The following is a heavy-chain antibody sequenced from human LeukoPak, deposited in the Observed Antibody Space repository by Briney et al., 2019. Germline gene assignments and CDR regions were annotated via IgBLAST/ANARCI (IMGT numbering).Heavy chain of an antibody. V-gene: IGHV3-23*01. CDR3: ARSIAVAGTGVD. CDR1: GFTFSSYA. CDR2: ISGSGGST. D-gene: IGHD6-19*01. Sequence: GGSLRLSCAASGFTFSSYAMSWVRQAPGKGLEWVSTISGSGGSTYYADSVKGRFTISRDNSKNTLYLQMNSLRAEDTAVYYCARSIAVAGTGVDWGQGTLVTVSS. J-gene: IGHJ4*02.